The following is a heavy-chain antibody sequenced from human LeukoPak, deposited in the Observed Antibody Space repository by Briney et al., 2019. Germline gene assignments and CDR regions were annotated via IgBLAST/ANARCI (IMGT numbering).Heavy chain of an antibody. J-gene: IGHJ4*02. Sequence: PGGSLRLSCAASGFTFSSYAMSWVRQAPGKGLEWVSGISGSGGSTYYADSVKGRFTISRDNSKNTLYLQMNSLRAEDTAVYYCAKDLDYDILTGYHQEDYWGQGTLVTASS. CDR1: GFTFSSYA. V-gene: IGHV3-23*01. CDR2: ISGSGGST. D-gene: IGHD3-9*01. CDR3: AKDLDYDILTGYHQEDY.